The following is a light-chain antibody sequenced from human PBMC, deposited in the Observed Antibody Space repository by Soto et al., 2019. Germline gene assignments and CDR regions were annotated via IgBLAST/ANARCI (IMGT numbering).Light chain of an antibody. CDR1: QSVSSNY. CDR3: EQYGSSPRT. J-gene: IGKJ1*01. CDR2: GIS. Sequence: EIVLTQSPGTLSLSPGEGATLSCRASQSVSSNYFAWYQQKPGQAPRLLIYGISIRATGIPDRFSGSGSGTDFTLTISRLEPEDFAVYYCEQYGSSPRTFGQGTKVDIK. V-gene: IGKV3-20*01.